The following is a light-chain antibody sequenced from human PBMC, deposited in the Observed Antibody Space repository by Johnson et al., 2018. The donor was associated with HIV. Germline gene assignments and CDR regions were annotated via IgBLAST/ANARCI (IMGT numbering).Light chain of an antibody. V-gene: IGLV1-51*02. CDR1: RSNIGNNY. CDR3: GTWDSRLSIFV. Sequence: QSVLTQPPSVSAAPGQKVTISCSGGRSNIGNNYVSWYQQLPGTTPKLLMYEDNERPSGIPDRFFGSKSGTSATLGISGLQTGDEADYFCGTWDSRLSIFVFVPGTKITV. CDR2: EDN. J-gene: IGLJ1*01.